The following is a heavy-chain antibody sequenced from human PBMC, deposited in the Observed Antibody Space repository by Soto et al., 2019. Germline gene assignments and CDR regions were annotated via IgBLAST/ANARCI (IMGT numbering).Heavy chain of an antibody. D-gene: IGHD3-10*01. Sequence: SETLSLTCTVSGGSISSYYWSWIRQPPGKGLEWIGYIYYSGSTNYNPSLKSRVTISVDTSKNQFSLKLSSVTAADTAVYYCAASTITMVRGVIAYYFDYWGQGTLVTVSS. J-gene: IGHJ4*02. CDR3: AASTITMVRGVIAYYFDY. V-gene: IGHV4-59*01. CDR1: GGSISSYY. CDR2: IYYSGST.